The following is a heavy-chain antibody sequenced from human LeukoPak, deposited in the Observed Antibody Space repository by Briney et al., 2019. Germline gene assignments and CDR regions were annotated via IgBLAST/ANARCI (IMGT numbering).Heavy chain of an antibody. J-gene: IGHJ4*02. CDR3: ATEPSRSYSFDHLDF. CDR2: VVPMFGIR. D-gene: IGHD5-12*01. Sequence: ASVKVSCKASGYTFTSYYMHWVRQAPGQGLEWMGRVVPMFGIRNYPQTFRGRVNITADKATNTVYMELRSLRAEDTAIYYCATEPSRSYSFDHLDFWGLGTPVTVSS. CDR1: GYTFTSYY. V-gene: IGHV1-46*01.